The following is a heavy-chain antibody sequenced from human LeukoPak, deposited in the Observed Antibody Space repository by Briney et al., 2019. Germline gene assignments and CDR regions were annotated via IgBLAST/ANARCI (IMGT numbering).Heavy chain of an antibody. CDR1: GGSISSSSYY. Sequence: SETMSLTSTVSGGSISSSSYYWGWIRQPPGKGLEWIGSIYYSGSTYYNPSLKSRVTISVATSKNQFSLKLSSVTAADTAVYYCARVSCSSTSCQAYYFDYWGQGTMVTVSS. CDR3: ARVSCSSTSCQAYYFDY. V-gene: IGHV4-39*07. J-gene: IGHJ4*02. D-gene: IGHD2-2*01. CDR2: IYYSGST.